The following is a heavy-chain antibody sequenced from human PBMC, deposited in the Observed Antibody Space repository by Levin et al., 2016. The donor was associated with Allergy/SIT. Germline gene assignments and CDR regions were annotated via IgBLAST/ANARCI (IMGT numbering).Heavy chain of an antibody. Sequence: SETLSLTCTVSGGSISSGDFYWSWIRQPPGKGLEWIGYIHDSGRTYYNPSLKSRVNILLNPSKNQFSLKLTSVTVADTAVYYCARVGTGDHGGFGYWGQGTLVTVSS. V-gene: IGHV4-30-4*01. CDR2: IHDSGRT. D-gene: IGHD7-27*01. CDR1: GGSISSGDFY. CDR3: ARVGTGDHGGFGY. J-gene: IGHJ4*02.